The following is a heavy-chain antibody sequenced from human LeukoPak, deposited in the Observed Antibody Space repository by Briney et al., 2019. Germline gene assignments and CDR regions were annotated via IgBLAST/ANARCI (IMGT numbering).Heavy chain of an antibody. CDR2: ISYDGTDK. J-gene: IGHJ4*02. CDR3: ARVGYNSGWYEY. D-gene: IGHD6-19*01. CDR1: GFTFSRYG. V-gene: IGHV3-33*01. Sequence: GGSLRLSCAASGFTFSRYGMHWVRQAPGKGLEWLAVISYDGTDKYYADSVKGRFTISRDNSKTTLYLQMNRLRAEDTAVYYCARVGYNSGWYEYWGQGALVIVSS.